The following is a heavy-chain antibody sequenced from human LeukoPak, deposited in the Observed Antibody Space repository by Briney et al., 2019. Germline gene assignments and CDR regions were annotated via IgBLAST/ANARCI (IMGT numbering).Heavy chain of an antibody. V-gene: IGHV4-59*08. CDR1: GGSITSYY. CDR2: IYYSGFT. J-gene: IGHJ3*02. Sequence: SETLSLTCSVSGGSITSYYWSWIRQPPGKGLEWIGYIYYSGFTTYKPSLKSRVTISADASKNQFSLKLKSVTAADTAVYYCARGPLTPMAPHDAFDIWGQGTMLTVSA. D-gene: IGHD5-24*01. CDR3: ARGPLTPMAPHDAFDI.